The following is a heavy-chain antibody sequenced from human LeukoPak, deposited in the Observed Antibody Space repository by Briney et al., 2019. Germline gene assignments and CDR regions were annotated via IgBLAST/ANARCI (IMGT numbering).Heavy chain of an antibody. D-gene: IGHD2-21*01. CDR1: GFTGSSNY. CDR3: ARGIQGYYFDY. Sequence: WGSLRLYCSASGFTGSSNYMSWVRPAPGQGLEWVSVIYSGGSTYYADSVKGRFTISRDNSKNTLYLQMNSLRAEDTAVYYCARGIQGYYFDYWGQGTPVTVSS. V-gene: IGHV3-53*01. CDR2: IYSGGST. J-gene: IGHJ4*02.